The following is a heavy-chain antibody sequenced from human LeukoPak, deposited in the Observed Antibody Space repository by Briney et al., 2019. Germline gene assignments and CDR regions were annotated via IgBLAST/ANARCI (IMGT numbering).Heavy chain of an antibody. CDR3: AKDGEMATIWSSSDPYYFDY. CDR1: GFTFSRYG. Sequence: KPGVSLRLSCAASGFTFSRYGMSWVRQAPGKGLEWVSAISGSGGSTYYADSVKGRFTISSDNSKNTLYLQMNSLRVEDTAVYYCAKDGEMATIWSSSDPYYFDYWGQGTLVTVSS. D-gene: IGHD5-24*01. CDR2: ISGSGGST. J-gene: IGHJ4*02. V-gene: IGHV3-23*01.